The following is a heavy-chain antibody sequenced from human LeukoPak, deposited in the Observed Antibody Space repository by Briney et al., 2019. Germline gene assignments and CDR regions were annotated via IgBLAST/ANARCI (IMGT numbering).Heavy chain of an antibody. V-gene: IGHV1-2*02. D-gene: IGHD3-3*01. CDR1: GYTFTSYG. CDR3: ARDYNVLRFLEWLPTFDY. Sequence: ASVKVSCKASGYTFTSYGISWVRQAPGQGLEWMGWINPNSGGTNYAQKFQGRVTMTRDTSISTAYMELSRLRSDDTAVYYCARDYNVLRFLEWLPTFDYWGQGTLVTVSS. J-gene: IGHJ4*02. CDR2: INPNSGGT.